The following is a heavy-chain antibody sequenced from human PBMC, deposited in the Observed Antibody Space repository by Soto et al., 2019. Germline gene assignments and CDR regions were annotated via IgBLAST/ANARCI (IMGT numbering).Heavy chain of an antibody. V-gene: IGHV1-18*04. CDR3: ARGGLSLYYYYGMDV. CDR2: ISAYNGNT. Sequence: QVQLVQSGAEVKKPGASVKVSCKASGYTFTSYGISWVRQAPGQGLEWMGWISAYNGNTNYAQKLQGRVTMTTDTATSAASMELRSLRSDDTAVYYFARGGLSLYYYYGMDVWGQGTTGTVSS. CDR1: GYTFTSYG. J-gene: IGHJ6*02. D-gene: IGHD3-16*01.